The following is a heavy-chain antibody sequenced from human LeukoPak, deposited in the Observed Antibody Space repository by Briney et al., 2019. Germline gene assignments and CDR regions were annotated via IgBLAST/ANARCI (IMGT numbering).Heavy chain of an antibody. D-gene: IGHD2-15*01. J-gene: IGHJ3*02. CDR3: ARVVVAANPDAFDI. V-gene: IGHV3-74*01. Sequence: GGSLRLSCAASGFTFSSYWMHWVRQAPGKGLVWVSRIKNDGSITNYADSVKGRFTISRDNAKNSLYLQMNSLRDEDTAVYYCARVVVAANPDAFDIWGQGTMVTVSS. CDR1: GFTFSSYW. CDR2: IKNDGSIT.